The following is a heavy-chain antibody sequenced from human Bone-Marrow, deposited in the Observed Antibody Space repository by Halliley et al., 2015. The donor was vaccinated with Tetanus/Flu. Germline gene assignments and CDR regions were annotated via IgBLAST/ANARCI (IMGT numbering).Heavy chain of an antibody. CDR3: ARAIPYRGQGGGDALDV. V-gene: IGHV3-53*01. CDR2: IYTGGST. D-gene: IGHD1-26*01. Sequence: SLRLSCAASGFTVRSNYMTWVRQAPGKGLEWVSMIYTGGSTFYADSVKGRFTISRDNSKNTLYLQMNSLRAEDTAVYYCARAIPYRGQGGGDALDVWGQGTMATVSS. J-gene: IGHJ3*01. CDR1: GFTVRSNY.